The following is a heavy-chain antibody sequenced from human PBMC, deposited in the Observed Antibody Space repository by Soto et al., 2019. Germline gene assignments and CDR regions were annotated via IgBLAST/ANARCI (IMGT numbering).Heavy chain of an antibody. CDR2: IYGNSADI. CDR1: GYTLTGYF. V-gene: IGHV1-2*06. Sequence: ASVKVSCKASGYTLTGYFMHWVRQAPGQGPEWMGRIYGNSADIIYAQKFQGRVTMTGDTSINTAYMELNRLGSDDTAVYYCATELQRGLDVWGQGTTVTVSS. D-gene: IGHD2-15*01. J-gene: IGHJ6*02. CDR3: ATELQRGLDV.